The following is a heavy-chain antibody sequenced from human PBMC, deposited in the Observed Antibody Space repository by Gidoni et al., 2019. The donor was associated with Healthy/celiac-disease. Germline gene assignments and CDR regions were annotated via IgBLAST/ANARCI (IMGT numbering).Heavy chain of an antibody. D-gene: IGHD3-10*01. Sequence: QVQLVESGGGVVQRGRYLRLSCAAAGFTLRSYALHWVRQATGKGLDWLSFISYEGSNTYYAYSVKGRFTISRDNSKNTLYLQMNSLRAEDTAVYYCASSITMVRGDFDYWGQGTLVTVSS. V-gene: IGHV3-30-3*01. CDR3: ASSITMVRGDFDY. J-gene: IGHJ4*02. CDR2: ISYEGSNT. CDR1: GFTLRSYA.